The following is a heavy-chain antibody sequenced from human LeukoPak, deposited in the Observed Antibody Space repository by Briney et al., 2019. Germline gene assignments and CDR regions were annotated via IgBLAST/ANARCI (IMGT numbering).Heavy chain of an antibody. CDR2: ISYDGSNK. V-gene: IGHV3-30-3*01. Sequence: GGSLRHSCAASGFTFSSYAMHWVRQAPGKGLEWVAVISYDGSNKYYADSVKGRFTISRDNSKNTLYLQMNSLRAEDTAVYYCAREVKQQLANFDYWGQGTLVTVSS. J-gene: IGHJ4*02. D-gene: IGHD6-13*01. CDR3: AREVKQQLANFDY. CDR1: GFTFSSYA.